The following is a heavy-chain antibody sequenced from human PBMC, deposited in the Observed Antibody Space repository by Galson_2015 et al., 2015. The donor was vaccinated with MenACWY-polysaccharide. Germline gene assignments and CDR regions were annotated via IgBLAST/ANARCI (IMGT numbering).Heavy chain of an antibody. CDR1: GFTFSSYA. D-gene: IGHD2-2*01. CDR2: ISGSGGST. CDR3: AKLIVVAHLQFDY. J-gene: IGHJ4*02. Sequence: SLRLSCAASGFTFSSYAMSWVRQAPRKGLEWVSAISGSGGSTYYADSVKGRFTISRDNSKNTLYLQMNSLRAEDTAVYYCAKLIVVAHLQFDYWGQGTLVTVSS. V-gene: IGHV3-23*01.